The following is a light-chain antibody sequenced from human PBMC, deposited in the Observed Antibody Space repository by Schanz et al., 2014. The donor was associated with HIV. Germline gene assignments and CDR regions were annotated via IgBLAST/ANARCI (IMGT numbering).Light chain of an antibody. CDR1: QSVSSN. J-gene: IGKJ2*01. CDR2: GAS. Sequence: EIVLTQSPGSLSLSPGGRATLSCRASQSVSSNLGWYQQKPGQAPRLLMYGASSRAAGIPDRFSASGSGSLFTLAFAKVEAEDFAVYYCQQYSSPPFAFGQGTKVEIK. V-gene: IGKV3-20*01. CDR3: QQYSSPPFA.